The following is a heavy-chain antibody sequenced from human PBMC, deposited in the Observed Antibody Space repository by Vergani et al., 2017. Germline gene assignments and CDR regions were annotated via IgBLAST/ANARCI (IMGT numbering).Heavy chain of an antibody. J-gene: IGHJ4*02. V-gene: IGHV3-9*02. CDR2: ISWNSGSI. CDR1: GFTSSYYG. D-gene: IGHD2-2*01. Sequence: VHLVESGGGVVQPGRSLRLSCVVSGFTSSYYGMHWVRQAPGKGLEWVSGISWNSGSIGYADSVKGRFTISRDNAKNSLYLQMNSLRAEDTALYYCAKDSHCSSTSCYGGIDYWGQGTLVTVSS. CDR3: AKDSHCSSTSCYGGIDY.